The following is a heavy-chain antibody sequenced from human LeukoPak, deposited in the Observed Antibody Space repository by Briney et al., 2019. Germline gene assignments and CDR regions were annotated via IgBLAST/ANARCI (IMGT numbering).Heavy chain of an antibody. CDR1: GYSISSGYY. CDR2: IYYSGST. V-gene: IGHV4-38-2*02. D-gene: IGHD6-6*01. CDR3: ARVRPIIAARIYFDY. J-gene: IGHJ4*02. Sequence: PSETLSLTCTVSGYSISSGYYWGWIRQPPGKGLEWIGSIYYSGSTYYNPSLKSRVTISVDTSKNQFSLKLSSVTAADTAVYYCARVRPIIAARIYFDYWGQGTLVTVSS.